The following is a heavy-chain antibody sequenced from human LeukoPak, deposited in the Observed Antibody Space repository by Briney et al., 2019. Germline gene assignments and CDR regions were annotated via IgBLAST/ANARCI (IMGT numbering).Heavy chain of an antibody. Sequence: SVKVSCKASGYTFSSYAISWVRQAPGQGLEWMGGIIPIFGTANYAQKFQGRVTITADESTGTAYMELSSLRSEDTAVYYCARGAPWFGELLYGRYFDYWGQGTLVTVSS. J-gene: IGHJ4*02. CDR2: IIPIFGTA. V-gene: IGHV1-69*13. CDR3: ARGAPWFGELLYGRYFDY. CDR1: GYTFSSYA. D-gene: IGHD3-10*01.